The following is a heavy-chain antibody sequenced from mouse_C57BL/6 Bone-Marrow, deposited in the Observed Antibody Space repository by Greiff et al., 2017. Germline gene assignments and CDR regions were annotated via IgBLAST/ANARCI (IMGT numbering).Heavy chain of an antibody. CDR1: GYTFTSYW. CDR2: IHPNSGST. Sequence: QVQLQQPGAELVKPGASVKLSCKASGYTFTSYWMHWVKQRPGQGLEWIGIIHPNSGSTNYNEKFKSKATLTVDKSSSTAYMQLSSLTSEDSAVYYCARKDIYYDYDGAWFAYWGQGTLVTVSA. D-gene: IGHD2-4*01. V-gene: IGHV1-64*01. J-gene: IGHJ3*01. CDR3: ARKDIYYDYDGAWFAY.